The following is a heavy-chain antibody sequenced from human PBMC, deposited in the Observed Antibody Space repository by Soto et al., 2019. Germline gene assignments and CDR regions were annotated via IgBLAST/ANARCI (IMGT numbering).Heavy chain of an antibody. CDR2: INHSGFT. Sequence: SETLSLTCAVSGGSLRGHYWSWIRQSPEKGLKWIGEINHSGFTNYNPTLKSRVTISRDASKNQFSLRLSSMTAADSAVYFCARAAVKLGATLFDSWGQGTLVTVSS. J-gene: IGHJ4*02. D-gene: IGHD1-26*01. CDR1: GGSLRGHY. V-gene: IGHV4-34*01. CDR3: ARAAVKLGATLFDS.